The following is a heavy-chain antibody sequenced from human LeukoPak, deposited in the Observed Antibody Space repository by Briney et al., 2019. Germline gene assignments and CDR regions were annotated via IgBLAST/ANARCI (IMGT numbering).Heavy chain of an antibody. CDR1: GGSISSYC. Sequence: PSETLSLTCTVSGGSISSYCWSWIRQPPGKGLEWIGYIYYSGSTNYNPSLKSRVTISVDTSKNQFSLKLSSVTAADTAVYYCAVGAPLLDYWGQGTLVTVSS. V-gene: IGHV4-59*01. CDR3: AVGAPLLDY. D-gene: IGHD1-26*01. J-gene: IGHJ4*02. CDR2: IYYSGST.